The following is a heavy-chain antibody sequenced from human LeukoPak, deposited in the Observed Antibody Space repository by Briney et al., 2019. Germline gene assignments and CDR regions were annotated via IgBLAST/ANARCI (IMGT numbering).Heavy chain of an antibody. CDR1: GGTSSSYA. CDR3: ARVVGSYYYDSSGYYDAFDI. V-gene: IGHV1-69*05. Sequence: ASVKVPCKASGGTSSSYAISWVRQAPGQGLEWMGRIIPIFGTANYAQKFQGRVTITTDESTSTAYMELSSLRSEDTAVYYCARVVGSYYYDSSGYYDAFDIWGQGTMVTVSS. D-gene: IGHD3-22*01. J-gene: IGHJ3*02. CDR2: IIPIFGTA.